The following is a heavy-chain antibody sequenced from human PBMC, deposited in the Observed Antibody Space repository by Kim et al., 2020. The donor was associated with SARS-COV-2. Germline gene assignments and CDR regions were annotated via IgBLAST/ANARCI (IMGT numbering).Heavy chain of an antibody. J-gene: IGHJ6*02. D-gene: IGHD6-13*01. V-gene: IGHV7-4-1*02. CDR3: AREGYSSSWYAEYLGQGYYYSGMDA. CDR1: GYTFTSYA. Sequence: ASVKVSCKASGYTFTSYAMNWVRQAPGQGLEWMGWINTNTGNPTYAQGFTGRFVFSLDTSVSTAYLQISSLKAEDTAVYYCAREGYSSSWYAEYLGQGYYYSGMDAWGPGTTGTVSS. CDR2: INTNTGNP.